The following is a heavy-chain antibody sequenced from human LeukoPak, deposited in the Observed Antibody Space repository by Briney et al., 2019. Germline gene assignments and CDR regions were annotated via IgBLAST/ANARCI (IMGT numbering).Heavy chain of an antibody. D-gene: IGHD6-13*01. V-gene: IGHV4-59*08. J-gene: IGHJ6*02. CDR2: IYYSGST. Sequence: SETLSLTCTVSGGSISSYYWSWIRQPPGKGLEWIGYIYYSGSTNYNPSLKSRVTISVDTSKNQFSLKLSSVTAADTAVHYCARIIAAAGNYYYYGMDVWGQGTTVTVSS. CDR3: ARIIAAAGNYYYYGMDV. CDR1: GGSISSYY.